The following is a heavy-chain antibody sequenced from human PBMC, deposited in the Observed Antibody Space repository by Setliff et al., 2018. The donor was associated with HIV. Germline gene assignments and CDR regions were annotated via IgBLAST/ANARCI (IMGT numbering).Heavy chain of an antibody. Sequence: PSETLSLTCTVSGGSISSYYWSWIRQPAGKGLEWIGRIYTSGSTNYNPSLKSRVTISKDTSKNQISLKLRSVTAADTAFYYCARDSSIWYLNGDGWFDPWGQGTLVTVSS. CDR3: ARDSSIWYLNGDGWFDP. V-gene: IGHV4-4*07. J-gene: IGHJ5*02. D-gene: IGHD6-13*01. CDR2: IYTSGST. CDR1: GGSISSYY.